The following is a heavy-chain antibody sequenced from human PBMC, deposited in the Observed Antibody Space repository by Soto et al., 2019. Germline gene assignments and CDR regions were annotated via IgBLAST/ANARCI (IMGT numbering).Heavy chain of an antibody. CDR2: IHHTGST. D-gene: IGHD3-16*02. CDR3: ATAFTFGVVIVPDAFDI. Sequence: QLQLQESGSGLVKPSQTLSLTCAVSGGSINSSGYSWSWIRQPPGKGLEWIGYIHHTGSTYYNPSLNNRVTISVAMSKNQFSLKLTFMTASNTAVYYSATAFTFGVVIVPDAFDIWCQGTMVTVSS. CDR1: GGSINSSGYS. J-gene: IGHJ3*02. V-gene: IGHV4-30-2*01.